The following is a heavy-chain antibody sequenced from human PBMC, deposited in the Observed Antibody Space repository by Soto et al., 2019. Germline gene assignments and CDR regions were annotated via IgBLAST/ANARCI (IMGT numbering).Heavy chain of an antibody. V-gene: IGHV4-34*01. CDR1: GGSFSGYY. CDR3: ARDRPIGEPCTNGVCYSVGIDY. D-gene: IGHD2-8*01. Sequence: TLSLTCAVYGGSFSGYYWSWIRQPPGKGLEWIGEINHSGSTNYNPSLKSRVTISVDTSKNQFSLKLSSVTAADTAVYYCARDRPIGEPCTNGVCYSVGIDYWGQGTLVTVSS. J-gene: IGHJ4*02. CDR2: INHSGST.